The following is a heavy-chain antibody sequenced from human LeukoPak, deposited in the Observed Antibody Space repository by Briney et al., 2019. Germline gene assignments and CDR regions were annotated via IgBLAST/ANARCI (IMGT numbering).Heavy chain of an antibody. V-gene: IGHV1-69*04. CDR1: GGTFSSYA. CDR3: AREQRYYDILTGYFDY. CDR2: IIPILGIA. J-gene: IGHJ4*02. Sequence: SVKVSCKASGGTFSSYAISRVRQAPGQGLGWMGRIIPILGIANYAQKFQGRVTITADKSTSTAYMELSSLRSEDTAVYYCAREQRYYDILTGYFDYWGQGTLVTVSS. D-gene: IGHD3-9*01.